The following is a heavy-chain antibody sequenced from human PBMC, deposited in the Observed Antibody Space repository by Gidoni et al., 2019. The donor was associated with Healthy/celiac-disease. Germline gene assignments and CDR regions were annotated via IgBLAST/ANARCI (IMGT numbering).Heavy chain of an antibody. CDR3: ATSNWGSLDY. CDR1: GGSISSGSYY. CDR2: IYTSGGT. J-gene: IGHJ4*02. V-gene: IGHV4-61*02. D-gene: IGHD7-27*01. Sequence: QVQLQESGPGLVKPSQTLSLTFTVAGGSISSGSYYWSWFRLPAGKGLEWIGRIYTSGGTNYNPSLKSRVTISVDTSKNQFSLKLSSVTAADTAVYYCATSNWGSLDYWGQGTLVTVSS.